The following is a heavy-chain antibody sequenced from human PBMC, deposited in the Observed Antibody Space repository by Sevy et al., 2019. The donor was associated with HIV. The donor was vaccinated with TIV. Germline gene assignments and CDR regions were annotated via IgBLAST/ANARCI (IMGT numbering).Heavy chain of an antibody. V-gene: IGHV3-21*04. CDR3: ARDYEAFDI. Sequence: GGSLRLSCAASGLNFRSYSINWVRQAPGKGLEWVSAIGSSNSYKYYADSVKGRFTISRDNAKKSLYLQMNSLRAEDTAIYYCARDYEAFDIWGQWTMVTVSS. D-gene: IGHD3-3*01. J-gene: IGHJ3*02. CDR2: IGSSNSYK. CDR1: GLNFRSYS.